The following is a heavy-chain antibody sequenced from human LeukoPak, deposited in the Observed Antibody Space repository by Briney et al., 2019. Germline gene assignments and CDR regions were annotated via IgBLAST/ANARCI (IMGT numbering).Heavy chain of an antibody. V-gene: IGHV4-59*01. CDR2: IYYSGST. CDR3: ARVSSGWNRTQFDY. D-gene: IGHD6-19*01. Sequence: SETLSLTCTVSGGSISSYYWSWIRQPPGKGLEWIGYIYYSGSTNYNPSLKSRVTISVDTSKNQFSLKLSSVTAADTAVYYCARVSSGWNRTQFDYWGQGTLVTVSS. CDR1: GGSISSYY. J-gene: IGHJ4*02.